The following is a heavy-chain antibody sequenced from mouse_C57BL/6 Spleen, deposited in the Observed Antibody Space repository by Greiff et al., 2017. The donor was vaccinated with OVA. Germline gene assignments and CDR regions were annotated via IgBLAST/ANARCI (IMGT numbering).Heavy chain of an antibody. CDR1: GYTFTSYW. V-gene: IGHV1-5*01. CDR3: TRRDYGNYDYAMDY. Sequence: DVQLQESGTVLARPGASVKMSCKTSGYTFTSYWMHWVKQRPGQGLEWIGAIYPGNSDTSYNQKFKGKAKLTAVTSASTAYMELSSLTNEDSAVYYCTRRDYGNYDYAMDYWGQGTSVTVSS. J-gene: IGHJ4*01. D-gene: IGHD2-1*01. CDR2: IYPGNSDT.